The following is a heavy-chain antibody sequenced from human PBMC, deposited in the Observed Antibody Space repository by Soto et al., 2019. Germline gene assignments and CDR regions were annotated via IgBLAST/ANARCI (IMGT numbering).Heavy chain of an antibody. D-gene: IGHD2-2*01. J-gene: IGHJ4*02. CDR3: AREWDCSSTSCYPDY. CDR2: ISAYNGNT. V-gene: IGHV1-18*04. Sequence: ASVKVSCKASGYTFTSYGISWVRQAPGQGLEWMGWISAYNGNTNYAQKLQGRVTMTTDTSTSTACMELRSLRSDDTAVYYCAREWDCSSTSCYPDYWGQGTLVTVSS. CDR1: GYTFTSYG.